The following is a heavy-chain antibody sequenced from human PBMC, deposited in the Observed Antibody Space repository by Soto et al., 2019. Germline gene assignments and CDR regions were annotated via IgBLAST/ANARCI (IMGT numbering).Heavy chain of an antibody. CDR1: GYTFTSYG. CDR2: ISAYNGNT. V-gene: IGHV1-18*01. J-gene: IGHJ4*02. D-gene: IGHD3-3*01. Sequence: QVQLVQSGAEVKKPGASVKVSCKASGYTFTSYGISWVRQAPGQGLEWMGWISAYNGNTNYAQKLQGRVTMTTDTSTSTAYMELRSLRSDDTAVYYCERGNQATYYDFWSGYPIYFDYWGQGTLVTVSS. CDR3: ERGNQATYYDFWSGYPIYFDY.